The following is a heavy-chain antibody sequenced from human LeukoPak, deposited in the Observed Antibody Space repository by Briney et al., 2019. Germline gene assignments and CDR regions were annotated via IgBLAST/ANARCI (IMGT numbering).Heavy chain of an antibody. V-gene: IGHV4-30-4*01. CDR3: ARGDPGVIITPFDY. D-gene: IGHD3-10*01. CDR1: GGSISSGDYY. CDR2: IYYSGGT. Sequence: TSETLSLTCTVSGGSISSGDYYWSWIRQPPGKGLEWIGYIYYSGGTYYNPSLKSRVTISVDTSKNQFSLKLSSVTAADTAVYYCARGDPGVIITPFDYWGQGTLVTVSS. J-gene: IGHJ4*02.